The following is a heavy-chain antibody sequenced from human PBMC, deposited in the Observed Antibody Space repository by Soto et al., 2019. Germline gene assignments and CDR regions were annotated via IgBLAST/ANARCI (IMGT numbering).Heavy chain of an antibody. D-gene: IGHD6-13*01. CDR3: ARLASADN. Sequence: DVQLVESGGTLVQPGGSLKLSCAVSGFTFSDSAIHWVRQASGKGLEWVGRIRSKPNNYATSYTASVKGRFTISRDDSKNTAYLQMNSLKREDAGMYFCARLASADNWGQGTLVTVSS. CDR1: GFTFSDSA. V-gene: IGHV3-73*01. CDR2: IRSKPNNYAT. J-gene: IGHJ4*02.